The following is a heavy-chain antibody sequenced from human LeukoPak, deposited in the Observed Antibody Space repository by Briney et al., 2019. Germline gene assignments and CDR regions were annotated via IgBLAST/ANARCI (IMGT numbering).Heavy chain of an antibody. CDR3: ARDPPPAAYCGGDCSSSYGMDV. CDR1: GGSLSSYY. J-gene: IGHJ6*02. V-gene: IGHV4-4*07. D-gene: IGHD2-21*02. CDR2: IYTSGST. Sequence: SETLSLTCTVSGGSLSSYYWSWIRQPAGKGLEWIGRIYTSGSTNYNPSLKSRVTISVDTSKNQFSLKLSSVTAADTAVYYCARDPPPAAYCGGDCSSSYGMDVWGQGTTVTVSS.